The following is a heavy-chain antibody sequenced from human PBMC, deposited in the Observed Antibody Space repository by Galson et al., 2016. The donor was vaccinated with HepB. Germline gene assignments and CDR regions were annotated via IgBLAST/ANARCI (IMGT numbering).Heavy chain of an antibody. CDR3: ARDQDSLLGSNGSGSFNWFDP. J-gene: IGHJ5*02. CDR1: GFTFRGDS. Sequence: SLRLSCAASGFTFRGDSMHWVRQVPGKGLVWVSHINSGGSGTIYADSVKGRFTISRDDARNTLYLQMNSLRVEDTAVYYCARDQDSLLGSNGSGSFNWFDPWGQGTLVTVSS. CDR2: INSGGSGT. D-gene: IGHD3-10*01. V-gene: IGHV3-74*01.